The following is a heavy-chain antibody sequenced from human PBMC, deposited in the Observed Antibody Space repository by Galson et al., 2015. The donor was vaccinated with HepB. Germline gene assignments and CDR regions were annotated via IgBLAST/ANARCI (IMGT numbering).Heavy chain of an antibody. CDR1: GFTFSSYW. Sequence: SLRLSCAASGFTFSSYWMAWIRQAPGKGLEWVSYIGSIGRFIYYADSVKGRFTISRDNAKRSLYLQMDSLRAEDTAVYYCARDSSPRTFDYWGRGTLVTVSS. V-gene: IGHV3-11*01. CDR2: IGSIGRFI. J-gene: IGHJ4*02. D-gene: IGHD2-2*01. CDR3: ARDSSPRTFDY.